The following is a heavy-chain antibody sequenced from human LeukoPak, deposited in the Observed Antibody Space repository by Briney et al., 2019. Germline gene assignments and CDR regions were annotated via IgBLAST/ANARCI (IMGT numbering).Heavy chain of an antibody. J-gene: IGHJ4*02. CDR2: VGADNGNT. CDR1: GYTFTSYG. CDR3: ATGGSSSWYVIDY. V-gene: IGHV1-18*01. Sequence: ASVKVSCKASGYTFTSYGISWVRQAPGQGLEWMGWVGADNGNTNYAQKLQGRVTMTEDTSTDTAYMELSSLRSEDTAVYYCATGGSSSWYVIDYWGQGTLVTVSS. D-gene: IGHD6-13*01.